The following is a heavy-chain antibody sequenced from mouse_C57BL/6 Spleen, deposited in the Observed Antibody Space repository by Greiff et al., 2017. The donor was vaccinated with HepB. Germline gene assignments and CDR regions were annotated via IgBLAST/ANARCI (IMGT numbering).Heavy chain of an antibody. J-gene: IGHJ2*01. CDR2: IYPRSGNT. Sequence: QVQLQQSGAELARPGASVKLSCKASGYTFTSYGISWVKQRTGQGLEWIGEIYPRSGNTYYNEKFKGKATLTADKSSSTAYMELRSLTSEDSAVYFCARGEDLITTVGGSYFDYWGQGTTLTVSS. V-gene: IGHV1-81*01. CDR1: GYTFTSYG. D-gene: IGHD1-1*01. CDR3: ARGEDLITTVGGSYFDY.